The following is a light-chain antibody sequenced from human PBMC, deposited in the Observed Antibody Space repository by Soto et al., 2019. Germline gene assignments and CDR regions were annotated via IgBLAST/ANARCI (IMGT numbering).Light chain of an antibody. Sequence: QSALTQPASVSGSPGQSITISCTGTRSDVGHYDYVSWYQHHPGKAPKLIIYDASSRPSGISNRFSGSKSGNTASLVISGLQTEDEADYYCNSSTSDNPRVYVFGTGTKVPVL. CDR2: DAS. CDR3: NSSTSDNPRVYV. V-gene: IGLV2-14*03. J-gene: IGLJ1*01. CDR1: RSDVGHYDY.